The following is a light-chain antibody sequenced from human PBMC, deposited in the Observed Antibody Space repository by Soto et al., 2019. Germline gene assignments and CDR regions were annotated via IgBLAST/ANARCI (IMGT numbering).Light chain of an antibody. CDR2: WAS. CDR3: QQYCSSPWT. Sequence: DIVMTQSPDSLAVSLGERATINCKSSQRVLYSSSNKNYLAWYQQKPGQPPKLLIYWASTRESGVPERFSGSGSGTDFTLTISSLQAEDVAVYSCQQYCSSPWTFGQGTKVEIK. CDR1: QRVLYSSSNKNY. J-gene: IGKJ1*01. V-gene: IGKV4-1*01.